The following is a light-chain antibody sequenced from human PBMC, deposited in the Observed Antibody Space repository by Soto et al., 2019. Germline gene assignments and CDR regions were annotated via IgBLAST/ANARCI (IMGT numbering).Light chain of an antibody. J-gene: IGLJ1*01. V-gene: IGLV1-40*01. CDR1: SSNIGAGYD. CDR3: QYYESSLSGYV. CDR2: GNS. Sequence: QSVLTQPPSVSGAPGQRVTISCTGSSSNIGAGYDVHWYQQLPGTAPKLLIYGNSNRPSGVPDRFSGSKSGTSASLAITGLQAEDEADNYCQYYESSLSGYVFGTGTKVTVL.